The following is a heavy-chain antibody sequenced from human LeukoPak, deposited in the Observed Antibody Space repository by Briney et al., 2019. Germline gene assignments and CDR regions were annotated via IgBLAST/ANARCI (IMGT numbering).Heavy chain of an antibody. D-gene: IGHD2-2*01. CDR1: GFIVSSNY. V-gene: IGHV3-66*01. CDR2: IYSGGST. Sequence: GGSLRLSCAASGFIVSSNYMSWVRQAPGKGLEWVSVIYSGGSTYYADSVKGRFTISRDNSKNTLYLQMNSLRAEDTAVYYCARGDCTTTRCKTSPFDYWGQGTLVTVSS. CDR3: ARGDCTTTRCKTSPFDY. J-gene: IGHJ4*02.